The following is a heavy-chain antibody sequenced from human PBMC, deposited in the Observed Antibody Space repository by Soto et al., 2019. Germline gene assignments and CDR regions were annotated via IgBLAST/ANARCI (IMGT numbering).Heavy chain of an antibody. CDR3: ARERSGYSSSWYYAFDI. CDR1: GFTFSSYA. J-gene: IGHJ3*02. CDR2: ISYDGSNK. V-gene: IGHV3-30-3*01. D-gene: IGHD6-13*01. Sequence: GSLGLSCAASGFTFSSYAMHWVRQAPGKGLEWVAVISYDGSNKYYADSVKGRFTISRDNSKNTLYLQMNSLRAEDTAVYYCARERSGYSSSWYYAFDIWGQGTMVTVSS.